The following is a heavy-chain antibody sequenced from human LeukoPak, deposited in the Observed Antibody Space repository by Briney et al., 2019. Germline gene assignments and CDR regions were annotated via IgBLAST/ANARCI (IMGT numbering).Heavy chain of an antibody. CDR3: ARDMGYCSSTSCPAWDY. V-gene: IGHV1-69*05. CDR1: GGTFSSYA. J-gene: IGHJ4*02. CDR2: IIPIFGTA. Sequence: SVKVSCKASGGTFSSYAISWVRQAPGQGLEWMGGIIPIFGTANYALKFQGRVTITTDESTSTAYMELSSLRSEDTAVYYCARDMGYCSSTSCPAWDYWGQGTLVTVSS. D-gene: IGHD2-2*01.